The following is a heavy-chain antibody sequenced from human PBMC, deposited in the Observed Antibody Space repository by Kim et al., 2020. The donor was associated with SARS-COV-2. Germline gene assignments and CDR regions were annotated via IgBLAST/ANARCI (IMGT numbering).Heavy chain of an antibody. CDR2: INHSGST. V-gene: IGHV4-34*01. CDR3: ARGINVGSSSKRWGKRNWFDP. J-gene: IGHJ5*02. D-gene: IGHD6-6*01. CDR1: GGSFSGYY. Sequence: SETLSLTCAVYGGSFSGYYWSWIRQPPGKGLEWIGEINHSGSTNYNPSLKSRVTISVDTSKNQFSLKLSSVTAADTAVYYCARGINVGSSSKRWGKRNWFDPWGQGTLVTVSS.